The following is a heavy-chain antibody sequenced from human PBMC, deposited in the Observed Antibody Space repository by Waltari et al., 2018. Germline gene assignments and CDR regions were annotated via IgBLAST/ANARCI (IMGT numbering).Heavy chain of an antibody. V-gene: IGHV4-59*01. J-gene: IGHJ3*02. CDR2: VYYSGST. D-gene: IGHD2-2*01. Sequence: QVQLQESGPGLVKPSETLSLTCTVSGCSISSYYWRWLRQPPGKGLEWIGYVYYSGSTNYNPSLKSRVSISVETSKNQFSLKLSSVTAADTAVYYCARSRCSSTSCPARYAFDIWGQGTMVTVSS. CDR3: ARSRCSSTSCPARYAFDI. CDR1: GCSISSYY.